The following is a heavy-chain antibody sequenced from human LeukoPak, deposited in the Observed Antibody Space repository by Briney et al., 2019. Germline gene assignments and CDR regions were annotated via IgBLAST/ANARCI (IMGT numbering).Heavy chain of an antibody. D-gene: IGHD3-10*01. J-gene: IGHJ4*02. CDR1: GGSISSGDYY. CDR3: ARHVFSSLFGELFNFDY. CDR2: ISYSGST. V-gene: IGHV4-30-4*01. Sequence: SQTLSLTCTVSGGSISSGDYYWSWIRQPPGKGLEWIGYISYSGSTYYNPSLKSRVTVSVDTSKNQFSLKLTSVTAADTAVYYCARHVFSSLFGELFNFDYWGQGTLVTVSS.